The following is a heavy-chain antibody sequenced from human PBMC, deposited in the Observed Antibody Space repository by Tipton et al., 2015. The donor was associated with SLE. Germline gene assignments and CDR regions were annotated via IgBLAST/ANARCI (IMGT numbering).Heavy chain of an antibody. CDR3: ASRETSVDPFGY. Sequence: QSGPEVKKSGEPLKISCKGSGYSFTSYWIGWVRQMPGKGLEWMGIIYPGDSDIRYSPSFQGQVTISADKLISTAYLQWSCLKASDTAMYYCASRETSVDPFGYWGQGTLVPVAS. CDR1: GYSFTSYW. CDR2: IYPGDSDI. D-gene: IGHD3-3*01. J-gene: IGHJ4*02. V-gene: IGHV5-51*03.